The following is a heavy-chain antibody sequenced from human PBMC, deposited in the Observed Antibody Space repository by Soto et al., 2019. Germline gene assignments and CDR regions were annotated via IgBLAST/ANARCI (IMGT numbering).Heavy chain of an antibody. J-gene: IGHJ4*02. CDR1: GYTLSELG. Sequence: QVHLVQSGAEVKKPGASVKVSCKVSGYTLSELGIHWVRQAPGKGLEWMGTFDTAHGERSYSQSFQGRVTMTEDTSTDTAYMDLRNLRSEDTAMYYCATGYRGYDLLLLDFWGQGTLVAVSS. CDR3: ATGYRGYDLLLLDF. V-gene: IGHV1-24*01. CDR2: FDTAHGER. D-gene: IGHD5-12*01.